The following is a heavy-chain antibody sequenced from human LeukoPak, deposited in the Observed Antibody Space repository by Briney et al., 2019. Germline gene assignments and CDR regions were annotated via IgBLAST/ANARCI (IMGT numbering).Heavy chain of an antibody. CDR2: INSDGGSR. V-gene: IGHV3-74*01. D-gene: IGHD6-13*01. CDR3: ASASSHRRAAGGDY. J-gene: IGHJ4*02. Sequence: PGGSLRLSCVASGFTFSTYWMHWVRQAPGKGLVWVSRINSDGGSRNYADSVKGRFTISRDNAKNTLYLQMSSLRVEDTAVYYCASASSHRRAAGGDYWGQGTLVTVST. CDR1: GFTFSTYW.